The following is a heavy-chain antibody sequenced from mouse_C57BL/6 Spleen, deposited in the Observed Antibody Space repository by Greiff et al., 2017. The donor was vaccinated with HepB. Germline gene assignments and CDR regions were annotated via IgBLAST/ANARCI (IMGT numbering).Heavy chain of an antibody. D-gene: IGHD1-1*01. CDR3: ARLFLGSSYGYFDV. J-gene: IGHJ1*03. CDR1: GYTFTSYD. Sequence: LVESGPELVKPGASVKLSCKASGYTFTSYDINWVKQRPGQGLEWIGWIYPRDGSTKYNEKFKGKATLTLDTSSSTAYMELHSLTSEDSAVYFCARLFLGSSYGYFDVWGTGTTVTVSS. CDR2: IYPRDGST. V-gene: IGHV1-85*01.